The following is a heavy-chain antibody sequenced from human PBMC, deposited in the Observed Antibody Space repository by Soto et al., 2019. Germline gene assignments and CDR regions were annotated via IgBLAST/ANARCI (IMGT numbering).Heavy chain of an antibody. Sequence: EVQLEQSGGGLAQPGKSLRLSCAASGFTFRKFWMHWVRQVPGKGPVWVSYISSDGTTTDYADSVKGRFTISRDNAKDTLYLQMDSLRAEDTAVYYCAIQDCTNDVCLEAAVTVGGALESWGQGTLVTVSS. CDR1: GFTFRKFW. D-gene: IGHD2-8*01. CDR2: ISSDGTTT. J-gene: IGHJ1*01. CDR3: AIQDCTNDVCLEAAVTVGGALES. V-gene: IGHV3-74*01.